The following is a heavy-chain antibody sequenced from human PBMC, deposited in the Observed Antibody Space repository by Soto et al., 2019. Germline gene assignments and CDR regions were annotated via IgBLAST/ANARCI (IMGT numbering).Heavy chain of an antibody. D-gene: IGHD6-19*01. J-gene: IGHJ4*02. Sequence: VSVEVSCKESGNTVANYSIHWVRQAPGQGLEWMGWISAYNGNTNYAQKLQGRVTMTTDTSTSTAYMELRSLRSDDTAVYYCARDTTYSSGWPFNYWGQGTLVTVSS. CDR2: ISAYNGNT. CDR1: GNTVANYS. CDR3: ARDTTYSSGWPFNY. V-gene: IGHV1-18*01.